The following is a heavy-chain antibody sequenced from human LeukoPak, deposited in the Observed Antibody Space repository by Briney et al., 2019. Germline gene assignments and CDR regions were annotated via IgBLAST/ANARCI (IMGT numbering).Heavy chain of an antibody. CDR2: IYSGGST. D-gene: IGHD5-18*01. J-gene: IGHJ4*02. CDR3: ATPKEGDTAMGSFDY. CDR1: GFSFSAYG. Sequence: GGSLRLSCAASGFSFSAYGMSWVRQAPGKGLEWVSVIYSGGSTYYADSVKGRFTISRDNSKNTLYLQMNSLRAEDTAVYYCATPKEGDTAMGSFDYWGQGTLVTVSS. V-gene: IGHV3-53*01.